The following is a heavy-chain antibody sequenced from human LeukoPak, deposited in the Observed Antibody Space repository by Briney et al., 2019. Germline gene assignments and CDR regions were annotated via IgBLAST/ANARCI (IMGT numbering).Heavy chain of an antibody. D-gene: IGHD3-3*01. CDR3: ARVYYDFWSGYYPTNHFDY. J-gene: IGHJ4*02. Sequence: ASVKVSCKASGYTFTSYAMNWVRQAPGQGLEWMGWINTNTGNPTYAQGFTGRFVFSLDTSVSTAYLQISSLKAEDTAVYYCARVYYDFWSGYYPTNHFDYWGQGTLVTVSS. CDR1: GYTFTSYA. CDR2: INTNTGNP. V-gene: IGHV7-4-1*02.